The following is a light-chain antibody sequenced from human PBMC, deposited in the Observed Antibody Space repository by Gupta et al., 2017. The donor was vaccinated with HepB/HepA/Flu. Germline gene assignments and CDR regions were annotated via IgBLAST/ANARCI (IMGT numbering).Light chain of an antibody. CDR1: QSISSY. CDR2: AAS. CDR3: QQSYRTPWT. J-gene: IGKJ1*01. Sequence: DIQMTQSPSSLSASVGDRVTITCRASQSISSYLNWYQLKPGKAPKLLIYAASSLQSGVPSRFSGSGSGTDFTLTINSLQPEDFAAYYCQQSYRTPWTFGQGTKVEIK. V-gene: IGKV1-39*01.